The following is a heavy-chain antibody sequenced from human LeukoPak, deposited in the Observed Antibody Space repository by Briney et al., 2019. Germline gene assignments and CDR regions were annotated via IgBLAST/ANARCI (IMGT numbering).Heavy chain of an antibody. CDR2: IYSGGST. V-gene: IGHV3-66*01. D-gene: IGHD4-17*01. CDR1: GFTVSSNY. Sequence: GGSLRLSCAASGFTVSSNYMSWVRQAPGKGLEWVSVIYSGGSTYYADSVKGRFTISRDNSKNTLYPQMNSLRAEDTAVYYCARFFVLYGDYDPWGQGTLVTVSS. J-gene: IGHJ5*02. CDR3: ARFFVLYGDYDP.